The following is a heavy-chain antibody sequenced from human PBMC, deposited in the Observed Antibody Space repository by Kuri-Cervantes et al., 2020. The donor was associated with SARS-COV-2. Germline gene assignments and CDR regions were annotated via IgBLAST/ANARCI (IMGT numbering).Heavy chain of an antibody. Sequence: GGSLKLSCEVSGFLFSASAIHWVRQACGKGLEWVGRVRGKANNYATAYAASVKGRFTIPRDDSKDMAYLQMNSLKTEDTAVYYCVRRFLEWLLYENYFDYWGQGTLVTVSS. CDR2: VRGKANNYAT. CDR3: VRRFLEWLLYENYFDY. V-gene: IGHV3-73*01. CDR1: GFLFSASA. J-gene: IGHJ4*02. D-gene: IGHD3-3*01.